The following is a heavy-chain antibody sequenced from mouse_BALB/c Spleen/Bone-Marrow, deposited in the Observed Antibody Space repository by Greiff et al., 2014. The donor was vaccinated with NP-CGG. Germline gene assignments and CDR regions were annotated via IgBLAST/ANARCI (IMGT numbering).Heavy chain of an antibody. CDR1: GYAFTNYW. V-gene: IGHV1-54*01. CDR3: SREMTCYAVDY. J-gene: IGHJ4*01. Sequence: QVQLQQPGAELVRPGTSVKVSCKASGYAFTNYWIEWVKQRPGQGLEWIGVINPGSGGVNYNEKFKGKATLTADKSYSNAYIQISSLTSDDSAVYCCSREMTCYAVDYWGQGTSVTVSS. CDR2: INPGSGGV.